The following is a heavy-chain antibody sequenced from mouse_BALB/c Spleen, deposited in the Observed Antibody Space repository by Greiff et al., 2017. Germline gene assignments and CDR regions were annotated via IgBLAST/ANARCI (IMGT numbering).Heavy chain of an antibody. Sequence: EVMLVESGGGLVKPGGSLKLSCAASGFTFSSYAMSWVRQTPEKRLEWVAEISSGGSYTYYPDTVTGRFTISRDNAKNTLYLEMSSLRSEDTAMYYCARVGGNPYYAMDYWGQGTSVTVSS. CDR1: GFTFSSYA. D-gene: IGHD2-1*01. J-gene: IGHJ4*01. V-gene: IGHV5-9-4*01. CDR3: ARVGGNPYYAMDY. CDR2: ISSGGSYT.